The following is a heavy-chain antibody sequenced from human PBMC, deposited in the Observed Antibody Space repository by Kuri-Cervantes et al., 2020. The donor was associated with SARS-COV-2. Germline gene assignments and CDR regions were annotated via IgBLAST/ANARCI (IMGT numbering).Heavy chain of an antibody. CDR1: GGSISSSSYY. Sequence: SETLSLTCTVSGGSISSSSYYWGWIRQPPGKGLEWIGSIYYSGSTYYNPSLKSRVTISVDTSKNQFSLKLSSVTAADTAVYYCARHVASSAAGTSYYYYGMDVWGQGTTVTVSS. D-gene: IGHD6-13*01. CDR2: IYYSGST. V-gene: IGHV4-39*01. CDR3: ARHVASSAAGTSYYYYGMDV. J-gene: IGHJ6*02.